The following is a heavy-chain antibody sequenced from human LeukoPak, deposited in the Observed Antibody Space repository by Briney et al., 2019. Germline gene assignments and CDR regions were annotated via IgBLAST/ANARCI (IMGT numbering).Heavy chain of an antibody. CDR2: IKQDGSEK. CDR3: ARASSKQLAGYLPDGFDI. Sequence: PGGSLRLSCAASGFTFSSYWMSWVRQAPGKGLEWVANIKQDGSEKNYVDSVKGRFTISRDNAKNSLYLQMNSLRADDAAVYYCARASSKQLAGYLPDGFDIWGQGTMVTVSS. V-gene: IGHV3-7*02. CDR1: GFTFSSYW. J-gene: IGHJ3*02. D-gene: IGHD3-9*01.